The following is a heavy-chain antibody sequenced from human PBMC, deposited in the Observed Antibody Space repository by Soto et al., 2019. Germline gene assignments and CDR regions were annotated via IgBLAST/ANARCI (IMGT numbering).Heavy chain of an antibody. Sequence: SETLSLTCTVSGGSITSSSHYWGWIRQPPGKGLECIGNIYYDGNTYYSPSLKSRVTISLDTSKNQFSLRLNSVTAADTAVYYCARSSITPRLFMYPFDYWGQGTLVTVSS. CDR3: ARSSITPRLFMYPFDY. V-gene: IGHV4-39*01. D-gene: IGHD6-6*01. CDR2: IYYDGNT. J-gene: IGHJ4*02. CDR1: GGSITSSSHY.